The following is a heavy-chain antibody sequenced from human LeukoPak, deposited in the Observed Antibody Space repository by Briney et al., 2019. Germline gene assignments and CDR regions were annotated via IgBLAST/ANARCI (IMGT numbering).Heavy chain of an antibody. CDR2: IIPILGIA. D-gene: IGHD6-19*01. CDR1: GGTFSSYA. Sequence: SVKVSCKASGGTFSSYAISWVRQAPGQGLEWMGRIIPILGIANYAQKFQGRVTITADKSTSTAYMELSSLRSEDTAVYYCARIPGIAVGMGDKWGQGTLVTVSS. V-gene: IGHV1-69*04. J-gene: IGHJ4*02. CDR3: ARIPGIAVGMGDK.